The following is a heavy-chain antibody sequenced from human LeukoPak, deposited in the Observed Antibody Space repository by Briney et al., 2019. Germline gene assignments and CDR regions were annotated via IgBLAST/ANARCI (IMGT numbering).Heavy chain of an antibody. D-gene: IGHD4-23*01. J-gene: IGHJ4*02. Sequence: GGSLRLSCAASGFTFSSYEMHWVRQAPGKGLEWVSYISSSDSTIYYADSVKGRLTISRDNAKNSLYLQMNSLRAEDTGVYYCARDYGGSSPFDYWGQGTLVTVSS. CDR2: ISSSDSTI. CDR1: GFTFSSYE. V-gene: IGHV3-48*03. CDR3: ARDYGGSSPFDY.